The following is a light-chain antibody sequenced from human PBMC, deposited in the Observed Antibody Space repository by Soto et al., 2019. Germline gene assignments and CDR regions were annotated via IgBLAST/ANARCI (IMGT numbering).Light chain of an antibody. CDR1: QSVSKWY. CDR3: QHYVMPPFT. Sequence: ENVVNQSFCALSLSQRERATLSCRASQSVSKWYVAWYQVKPGQAPRLVIYGASSRATGIPDRCSGGGSGTEFTLSISRLEPEDFAGDYCQHYVMPPFTFGRGTKVDIK. V-gene: IGKV3-20*01. CDR2: GAS. J-gene: IGKJ2*01.